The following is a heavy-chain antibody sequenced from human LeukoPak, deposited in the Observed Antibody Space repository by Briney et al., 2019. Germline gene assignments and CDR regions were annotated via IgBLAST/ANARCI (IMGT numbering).Heavy chain of an antibody. CDR1: GFTFSSFA. Sequence: GGSLRLSCAASGFTFSSFAMHWVRQAPGKGLEWVAFIRYDGNSKYYADSVKGRFTVSRDNSKNTLYLQMNSLRDEDTALYYCAKDPSGTYCGDYWGQAILVTVSS. CDR3: AKDPSGTYCGDY. CDR2: IRYDGNSK. D-gene: IGHD1-26*01. V-gene: IGHV3-30*02. J-gene: IGHJ4*02.